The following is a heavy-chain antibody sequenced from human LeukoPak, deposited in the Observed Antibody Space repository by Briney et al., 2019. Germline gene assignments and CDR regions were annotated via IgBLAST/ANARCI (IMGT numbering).Heavy chain of an antibody. CDR2: IKQDGSEK. J-gene: IGHJ4*02. CDR1: GFTFSTYC. D-gene: IGHD3-9*01. Sequence: PGGSLRLSCAASGFTFSTYCMSWVRQAPGKGLEWVANIKQDGSEKYYVDSVKGRVIISRDNAKNSLYLQMNSLRAEDTAVYYCAREVRYFALGDYWGQGTLVTVSS. CDR3: AREVRYFALGDY. V-gene: IGHV3-7*01.